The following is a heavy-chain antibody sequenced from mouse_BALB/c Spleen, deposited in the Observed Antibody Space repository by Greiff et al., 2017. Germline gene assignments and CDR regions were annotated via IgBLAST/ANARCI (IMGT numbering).Heavy chain of an antibody. CDR2: INPYNDGT. D-gene: IGHD1-1*01. Sequence: VQLKESGPELVKPGASVKMSCKASGYTFTSYVMHWVKQKPGQGLEWIGYINPYNDGTKYNEKFKGKATLTSDKSSSTAYMELSSLTSEDSAVYYCAKPSYYGSSYYFDYWGQGTTLTVSS. J-gene: IGHJ2*01. V-gene: IGHV1-14*01. CDR3: AKPSYYGSSYYFDY. CDR1: GYTFTSYV.